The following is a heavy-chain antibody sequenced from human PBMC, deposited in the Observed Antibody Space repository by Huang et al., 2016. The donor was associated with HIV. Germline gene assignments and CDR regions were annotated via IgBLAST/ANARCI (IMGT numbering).Heavy chain of an antibody. J-gene: IGHJ4*02. Sequence: QVQLQESGPGLVKPSETLSLTCNVSGGSIGSHYWTWIRQLPGKGLEWIGSTSYSGGSNYSPSLKSRVTISVDTSKNQFSLTLSSVTAADTAVYFCARDRTRNSRDYWGQGTLVTVSS. CDR2: TSYSGGS. CDR1: GGSIGSHY. CDR3: ARDRTRNSRDY. D-gene: IGHD4-4*01. V-gene: IGHV4-59*11.